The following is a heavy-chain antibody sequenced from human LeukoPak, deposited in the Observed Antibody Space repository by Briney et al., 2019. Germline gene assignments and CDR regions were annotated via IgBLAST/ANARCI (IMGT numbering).Heavy chain of an antibody. CDR3: ARGEESRVGYYDILTDRFDP. V-gene: IGHV4-4*07. Sequence: PSETLSLTCTVSGGSVNSYYLSWIRQPAGKTLEWIGRIYDGGSTNYNPSLKSRVTMSVDTSKNQISLKLKSVTAADTAVYYCARGEESRVGYYDILTDRFDPWGQGTLVTVSS. CDR2: IYDGGST. D-gene: IGHD3-9*01. J-gene: IGHJ5*02. CDR1: GGSVNSYY.